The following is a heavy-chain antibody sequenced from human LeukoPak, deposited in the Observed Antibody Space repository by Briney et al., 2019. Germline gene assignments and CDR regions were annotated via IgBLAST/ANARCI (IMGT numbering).Heavy chain of an antibody. CDR1: GYTFTGYY. D-gene: IGHD1-14*01. Sequence: ASVKVSCKASGYTFTGYYMHWVRQAPGQGLEWMGWINPNSGGTYYAQKFQGRVTMTRDTSISTAYMALSRLRSDDTAVYYCARGRTRTADAFDFWGQGTMVTFSS. CDR2: INPNSGGT. CDR3: ARGRTRTADAFDF. V-gene: IGHV1-2*02. J-gene: IGHJ3*01.